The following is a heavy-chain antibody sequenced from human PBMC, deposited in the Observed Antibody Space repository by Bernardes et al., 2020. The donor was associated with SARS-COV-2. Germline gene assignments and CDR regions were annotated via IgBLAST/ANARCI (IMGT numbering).Heavy chain of an antibody. CDR3: ASVTWSSHNGFDF. D-gene: IGHD6-13*01. J-gene: IGHJ3*01. CDR1: GYIFTAYH. Sequence: ASVKVSCKTSGYIFTAYHIHWVRQAPGQGLEWMGWMYPQTGDTKFAQNFQGRVTMTRDTSVSTAYMDFSGLNLDDTAIYFCASVTWSSHNGFDFWGQGTVVTVSS. CDR2: MYPQTGDT. V-gene: IGHV1-2*02.